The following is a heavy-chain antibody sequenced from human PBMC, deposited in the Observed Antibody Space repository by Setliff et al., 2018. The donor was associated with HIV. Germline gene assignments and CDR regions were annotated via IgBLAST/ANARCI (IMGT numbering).Heavy chain of an antibody. CDR1: GASISSGDYS. V-gene: IGHV4-30-2*01. J-gene: IGHJ4*01. CDR2: FYHSGNT. CDR3: ARDRGEKGYFDS. Sequence: SETLSLTCAISGASISSGDYSWSWTRQPPGRDLEWIGYFYHSGNTYYSPSLHSRVTLSVDKSKNEFYLSLASVTAADTAVYYCARDRGEKGYFDSWGHGALVTVSS. D-gene: IGHD3-10*01.